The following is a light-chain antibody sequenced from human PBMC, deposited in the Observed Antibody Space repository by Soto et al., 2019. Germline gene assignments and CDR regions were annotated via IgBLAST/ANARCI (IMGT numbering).Light chain of an antibody. Sequence: QSALTQPASVSGSRGQSITISCTGTGTSSDVRDYNFVSWYQHHPGKAPQLLIYEVYNRPSGVSARFSGSKSVNTASLTISGLQAEDEADYDCSSYTGSTTHVLFGGGTKVTVL. V-gene: IGLV2-14*01. CDR3: SSYTGSTTHVL. J-gene: IGLJ2*01. CDR2: EVY. CDR1: GTSSDVRDYNF.